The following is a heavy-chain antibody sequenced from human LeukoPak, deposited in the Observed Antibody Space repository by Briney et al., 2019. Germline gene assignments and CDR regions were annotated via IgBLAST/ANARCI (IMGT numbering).Heavy chain of an antibody. CDR2: IYSDGRT. D-gene: IGHD4/OR15-4a*01. J-gene: IGHJ4*02. V-gene: IGHV3-53*01. CDR1: GFTVSNKY. CDR3: ARRAGAYSHPYDY. Sequence: QPGGSLRLSCAASGFTVSNKYMTWVRQAPGKGLEWVSLIYSDGRTYYSDSVKGRFTISRDNSKNTLYLQMNSLRAEDTAVYYCARRAGAYSHPYDYWGQGTLVTVSS.